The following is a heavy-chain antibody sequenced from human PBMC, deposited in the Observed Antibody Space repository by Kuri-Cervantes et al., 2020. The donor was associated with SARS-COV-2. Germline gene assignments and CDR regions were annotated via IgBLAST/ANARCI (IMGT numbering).Heavy chain of an antibody. D-gene: IGHD3-3*02. CDR1: GDSVSSDSAA. Sequence: SCAISGDSVSSDSAAWNWIRQSPSRGLEWLGRTYYRSKWYNDYAPSVKTRISITPDTSKNQFSVQLNSVTPEDTAVYCCARAGWSNFAIKAFDIWGQGTKVTVSS. J-gene: IGHJ3*02. CDR2: TYYRSKWYN. V-gene: IGHV6-1*01. CDR3: ARAGWSNFAIKAFDI.